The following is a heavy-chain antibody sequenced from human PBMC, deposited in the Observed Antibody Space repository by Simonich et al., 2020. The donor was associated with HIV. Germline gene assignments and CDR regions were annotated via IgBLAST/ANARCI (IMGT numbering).Heavy chain of an antibody. CDR2: IYYSGST. Sequence: QLQLQESGPGLVKPSETLSLTCTVSGGSISSSSNYWGWIRQPPGKGLEWIGSIYYSGSTNYNPSLKSRVTISVDTSKNQFSLKLSSVTAADTAVYYCARPDSSSYWYFDLWGRGTLVTVSS. D-gene: IGHD6-13*01. V-gene: IGHV4-39*01. CDR3: ARPDSSSYWYFDL. J-gene: IGHJ2*01. CDR1: GGSISSSSNY.